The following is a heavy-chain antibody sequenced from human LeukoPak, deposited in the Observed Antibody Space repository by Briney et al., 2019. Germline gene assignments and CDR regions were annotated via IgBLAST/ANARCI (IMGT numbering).Heavy chain of an antibody. V-gene: IGHV3-74*01. D-gene: IGHD3-16*01. CDR2: VNPDGSSV. J-gene: IGHJ4*02. CDR1: GFTFTRYW. CDR3: ASGGSYGDY. Sequence: GGSLRLSCAASGFTFTRYWMHWVRQVPGKGLVWVSRVNPDGSSVTYGDSVKGRFTSSRDNAKNTLYLQMHSLRAEDMAVYYCASGGSYGDYWGQGILVTVSS.